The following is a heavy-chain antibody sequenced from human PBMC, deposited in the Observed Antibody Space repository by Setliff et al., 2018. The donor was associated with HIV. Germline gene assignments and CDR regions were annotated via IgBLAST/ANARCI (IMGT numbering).Heavy chain of an antibody. V-gene: IGHV4-61*02. D-gene: IGHD3-16*01. CDR3: AGYCNDYEGHYFDY. J-gene: IGHJ4*02. Sequence: TSETLSLTCTVSGDSINSDTYYWSWIRQPAGKGLEWIGRIYSSGSIAYNPSFKSRVSISLDTSKNQFSLNLKSVTAADTAVYYCAGYCNDYEGHYFDYWGQGSLVTVS. CDR1: GDSINSDTYY. CDR2: IYSSGSI.